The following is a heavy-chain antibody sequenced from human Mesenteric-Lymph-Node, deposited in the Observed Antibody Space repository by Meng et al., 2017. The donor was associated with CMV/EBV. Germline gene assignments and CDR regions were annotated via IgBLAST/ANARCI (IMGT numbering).Heavy chain of an antibody. D-gene: IGHD6-13*01. Sequence: SLTCAFYGGSFSGYYWSWIRQPPGKGLEWIGEINHSGSTNYNPSLKSRVTISVDTSKNQFSLKLSSVTAADTAVYYCARNLVPRIDYWGQGTLVTVSS. CDR2: INHSGST. J-gene: IGHJ4*02. CDR3: ARNLVPRIDY. V-gene: IGHV4-34*01. CDR1: GGSFSGYY.